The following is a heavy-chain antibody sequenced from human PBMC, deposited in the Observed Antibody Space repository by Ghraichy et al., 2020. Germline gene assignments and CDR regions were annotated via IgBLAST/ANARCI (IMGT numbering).Heavy chain of an antibody. J-gene: IGHJ4*02. Sequence: ASVKVSCKTSGYTFTSYGISWVRQAPGQGLEWMGWINAYNGNRNYAQNLQGRVTMTTDTSTSTAYMELRSLRSDDTAVYYCARFEGLWMGSSSNFDYWGQGTLVTVSS. CDR1: GYTFTSYG. CDR3: ARFEGLWMGSSSNFDY. CDR2: INAYNGNR. D-gene: IGHD6-6*01. V-gene: IGHV1-18*04.